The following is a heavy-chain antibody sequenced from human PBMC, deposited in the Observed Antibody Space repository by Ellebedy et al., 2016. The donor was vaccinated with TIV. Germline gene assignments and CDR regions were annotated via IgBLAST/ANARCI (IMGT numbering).Heavy chain of an antibody. CDR1: GGSISSSSYY. Sequence: SETLSLXXTVSGGSISSSSYYWGWIRQPPGKGLEWIGSIYYSGSTYYNPSLKSRVTISVDTSKNQFSLKLSSVTAADTAVYYCARRKAGIYYGMDVWGQGTTVTVSS. D-gene: IGHD6-19*01. CDR3: ARRKAGIYYGMDV. CDR2: IYYSGST. J-gene: IGHJ6*02. V-gene: IGHV4-39*01.